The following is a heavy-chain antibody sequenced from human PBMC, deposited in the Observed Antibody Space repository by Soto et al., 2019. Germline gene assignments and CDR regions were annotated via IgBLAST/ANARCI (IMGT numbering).Heavy chain of an antibody. Sequence: QVQLVQSGAEVKKPGSSVKVSCKASGGTFSSYAISWVRQAPGQGLEWMGVIIPIFGTANYAQKFQGRVTITADESTSTAYMELSSLRSEDTAVYYCARGKRTPYTANYYYGMDVWGQGTTVTVSS. CDR3: ARGKRTPYTANYYYGMDV. V-gene: IGHV1-69*01. J-gene: IGHJ6*02. CDR1: GGTFSSYA. CDR2: IIPIFGTA. D-gene: IGHD3-16*01.